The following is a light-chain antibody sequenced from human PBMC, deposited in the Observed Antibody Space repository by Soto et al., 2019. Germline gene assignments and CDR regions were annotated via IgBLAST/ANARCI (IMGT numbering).Light chain of an antibody. CDR3: QQANSFPPYT. CDR1: QGLSSW. Sequence: DIQMTQSPSSVSASVGDRVTITCRASQGLSSWLAWYQQKPGKAPKLLIYAASSLQSGVPSRFSGSGSGTDFTLTISSLQPEDFATYYCQQANSFPPYTFGQGTKLEIK. CDR2: AAS. V-gene: IGKV1-12*01. J-gene: IGKJ2*01.